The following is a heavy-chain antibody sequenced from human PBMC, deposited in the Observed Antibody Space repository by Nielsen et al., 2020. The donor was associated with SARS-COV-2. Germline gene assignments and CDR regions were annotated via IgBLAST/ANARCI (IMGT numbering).Heavy chain of an antibody. V-gene: IGHV6-1*01. CDR1: GDSVSSNRAV. J-gene: IGHJ4*02. Sequence: SQTLSLTCAISGDSVSSNRAVWNWIRQSPSRGLEWLGRTYYRSKWYTDYADSVKSRIVVNPGTSKNQVSLQLNSVTPEDTAVYFCAREHHGGNPFDSWGQGTLVTVSS. D-gene: IGHD4-23*01. CDR3: AREHHGGNPFDS. CDR2: TYYRSKWYT.